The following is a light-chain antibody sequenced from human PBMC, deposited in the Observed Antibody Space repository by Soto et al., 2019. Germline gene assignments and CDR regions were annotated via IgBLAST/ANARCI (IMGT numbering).Light chain of an antibody. CDR1: SSDVGAYNC. CDR3: CSYAGKYTHVV. CDR2: DVS. Sequence: QSALTQPRSVSGSPGQSVTISCTGTSSDVGAYNCVSWYQQHPGKAPKLMIYDVSKRPSGVPDRFSGSKSGNTASLTISGLQAEDEADYYCCSYAGKYTHVVFGGGTKVTVL. V-gene: IGLV2-11*01. J-gene: IGLJ2*01.